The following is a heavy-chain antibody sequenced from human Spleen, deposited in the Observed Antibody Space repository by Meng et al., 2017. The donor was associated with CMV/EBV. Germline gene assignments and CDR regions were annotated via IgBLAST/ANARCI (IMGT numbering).Heavy chain of an antibody. D-gene: IGHD3-22*01. Sequence: SGFPFSTYAMSWVRQAPGKGLEWVSTISGGGTNSYSAESVKGRFTISRDNSKNTLYLQMNSLRVEDTAIYYCARTSTGLYYDLYFDSWGQGTLVTVSS. CDR1: GFPFSTYA. V-gene: IGHV3-23*01. CDR3: ARTSTGLYYDLYFDS. CDR2: ISGGGTNS. J-gene: IGHJ4*02.